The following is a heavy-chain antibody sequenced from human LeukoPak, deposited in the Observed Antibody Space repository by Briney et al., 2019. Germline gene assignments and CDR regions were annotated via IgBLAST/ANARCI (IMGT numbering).Heavy chain of an antibody. Sequence: SVKVSCKASGGTFSSYAISWVRQAPGQGLEWMGRIIPIFGTANYAQKFQGRVTITTDESTSSAYMELSSLRSEDMAVYYCASWDSSGYYFRYWGQGTLVTVSS. CDR1: GGTFSSYA. CDR3: ASWDSSGYYFRY. D-gene: IGHD3-22*01. V-gene: IGHV1-69*05. J-gene: IGHJ4*02. CDR2: IIPIFGTA.